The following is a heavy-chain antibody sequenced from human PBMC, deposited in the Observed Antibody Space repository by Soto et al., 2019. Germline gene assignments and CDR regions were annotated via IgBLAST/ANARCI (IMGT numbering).Heavy chain of an antibody. CDR2: ITSDTNTI. J-gene: IGHJ4*02. D-gene: IGHD6-19*01. CDR3: ARSVEGHFDY. V-gene: IGHV3-48*02. CDR1: GFPFSIYS. Sequence: EVQLVESGGGLVQPGGSLRLTCAASGFPFSIYSMNWVRQAQGKGLEWSSYITSDTNTIKYADSVKGRFTISRDNAKNLVYLQMNSLRDEDTAVYFCARSVEGHFDYWGQGTVVTVSS.